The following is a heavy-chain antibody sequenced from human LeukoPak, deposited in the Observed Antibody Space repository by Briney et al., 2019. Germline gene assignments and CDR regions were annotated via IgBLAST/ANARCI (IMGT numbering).Heavy chain of an antibody. CDR1: GGTFSSYA. CDR3: VRDPVGYGGNSGFDY. V-gene: IGHV1-69*13. J-gene: IGHJ4*02. Sequence: GASVKVSCKASGGTFSSYAISWVRQAPGQGLEWMGRIIPIFGTANYAQKFQGRVTITADESTSTAYMELSSLRSEDTAVYYCVRDPVGYGGNSGFDYWGQGTLVTVSS. D-gene: IGHD4-23*01. CDR2: IIPIFGTA.